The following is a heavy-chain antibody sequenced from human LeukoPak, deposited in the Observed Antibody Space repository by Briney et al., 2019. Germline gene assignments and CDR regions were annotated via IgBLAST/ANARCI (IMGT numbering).Heavy chain of an antibody. J-gene: IGHJ4*02. D-gene: IGHD6-13*01. V-gene: IGHV3-48*02. Sequence: PGGSLRLSCAASGFTFSTYSMTWVRQGPGKGLEWVSYISGSSSTIYYAGSVKGRFTISRDNAKNSLYLQMNSLRDEDTAVYYCARDHYSRNDHWGQGTLVTVSS. CDR1: GFTFSTYS. CDR2: ISGSSSTI. CDR3: ARDHYSRNDH.